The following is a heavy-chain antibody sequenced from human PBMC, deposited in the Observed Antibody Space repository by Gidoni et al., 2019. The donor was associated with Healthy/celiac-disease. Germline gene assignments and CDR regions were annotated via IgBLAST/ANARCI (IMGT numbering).Heavy chain of an antibody. CDR1: GGTFSSYA. J-gene: IGHJ3*02. CDR2: IIPIFGTA. CDR3: ARSRMTTVTTLPLLSVTWDAFDI. D-gene: IGHD4-17*01. Sequence: QVQLVQSGAEVKKPGSSVKVSCKASGGTFSSYAISWVRQAPGQGLEWMGGIIPIFGTANYAQKFQGRVTITADESTSTAYMELSSLRSEDTAVYYCARSRMTTVTTLPLLSVTWDAFDIWGQGTMVTVSS. V-gene: IGHV1-69*01.